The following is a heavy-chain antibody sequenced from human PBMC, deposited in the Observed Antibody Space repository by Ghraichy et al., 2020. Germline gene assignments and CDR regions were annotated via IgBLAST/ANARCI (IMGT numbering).Heavy chain of an antibody. V-gene: IGHV3-53*01. CDR1: GFTVSSNY. CDR2: IYSGGST. Sequence: GGSLRLSCAASGFTVSSNYMSWVRQAPGKGLEWVSVIYSGGSTYYADSVKGRFTISRDNSKNTLYLHMNSLRAEDTAVYYCARDWTGGNAFDIWGQGTMVTVSS. J-gene: IGHJ3*02. CDR3: ARDWTGGNAFDI. D-gene: IGHD3/OR15-3a*01.